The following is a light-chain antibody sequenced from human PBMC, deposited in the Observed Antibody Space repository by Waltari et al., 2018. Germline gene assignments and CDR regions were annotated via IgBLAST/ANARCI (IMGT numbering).Light chain of an antibody. CDR3: MQGTQWPYT. V-gene: IGKV2-30*02. CDR2: KVS. CDR1: QSLVHSDGNTY. Sequence: DVVMTQSPLSLPVTLGQPASISCRSSQSLVHSDGNTYLSWFQQRPGQSPRRLTYKVSNRDSGVPDRFSGSGSGTDFTLKISRVEAEDVGVYYCMQGTQWPYTFGQGTKLEIK. J-gene: IGKJ2*01.